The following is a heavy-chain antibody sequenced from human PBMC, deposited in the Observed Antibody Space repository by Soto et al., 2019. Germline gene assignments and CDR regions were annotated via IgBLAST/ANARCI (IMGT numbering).Heavy chain of an antibody. J-gene: IGHJ6*02. V-gene: IGHV1-18*01. CDR2: ISAYNGNT. CDR1: GYSFTTYG. CDR3: AREGPAPYYSYGMDV. Sequence: QVQLVQSGGEVKKPGASVKVSCKTSGYSFTTYGISWVRQAPGQGLEWMGWISAYNGNTNYAQKLQGRVTMTTDTSXXTAYMELRSLRSDDTAVYYCAREGPAPYYSYGMDVWGQGSTVTVSS.